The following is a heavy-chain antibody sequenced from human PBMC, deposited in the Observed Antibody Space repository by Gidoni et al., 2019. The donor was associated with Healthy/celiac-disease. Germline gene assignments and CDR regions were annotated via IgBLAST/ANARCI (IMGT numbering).Heavy chain of an antibody. D-gene: IGHD5-12*01. V-gene: IGHV1-69*01. CDR1: GGTFSSYA. CDR2: IIPIFGTA. Sequence: QVQLVQSGAEVKKPGSSVKVSCKASGGTFSSYAISWVRHAPGQGLEWMGGIIPIFGTANYAQKFQGRVTITADESTSTAYMELSSLRSEDTAVYYCARTAYDSGYTGVAFDIWGQGTMVTVSS. J-gene: IGHJ3*02. CDR3: ARTAYDSGYTGVAFDI.